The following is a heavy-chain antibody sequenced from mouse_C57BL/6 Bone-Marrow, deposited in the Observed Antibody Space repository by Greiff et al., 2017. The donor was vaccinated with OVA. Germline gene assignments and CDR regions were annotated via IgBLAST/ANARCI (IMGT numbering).Heavy chain of an antibody. CDR3: ARCHYDRFDY. J-gene: IGHJ2*01. V-gene: IGHV1-69*01. CDR2: IDPSDSYT. D-gene: IGHD2-4*01. CDR1: GYTFTSYW. Sequence: QVQLQQSGAELVMPGASVKLSCKASGYTFTSYWMHWVKQRPGQGLEWIGEIDPSDSYTNYNQKFKGKSTMTVDKSSSTAYMQRSSLTSADSAVYYSARCHYDRFDYWGQGTTLTVSS.